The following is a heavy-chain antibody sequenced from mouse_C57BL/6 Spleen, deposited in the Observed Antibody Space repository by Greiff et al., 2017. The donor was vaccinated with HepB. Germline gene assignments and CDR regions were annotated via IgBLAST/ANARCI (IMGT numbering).Heavy chain of an antibody. CDR2: ISSGSSTI. J-gene: IGHJ2*01. Sequence: EVKVVESGGGLVKPGGSLKLSCAASGFTFSDYGMHWVRQAPEKGLEWVAYISSGSSTIYYADTVKGRFTISRDNAKNTLVLQMTSLRSEDTAMYYCARHLGHYLDYWGQGTTLTVSS. D-gene: IGHD4-1*01. CDR3: ARHLGHYLDY. V-gene: IGHV5-17*01. CDR1: GFTFSDYG.